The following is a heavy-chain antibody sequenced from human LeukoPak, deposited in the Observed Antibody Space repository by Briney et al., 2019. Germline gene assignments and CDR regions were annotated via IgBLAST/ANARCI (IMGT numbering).Heavy chain of an antibody. CDR1: GFIFSSYW. Sequence: GGSLRLSCAASGFIFSSYWMNWVRQAPGKGLEWVSVIYSGGSTYYADSVKGRFTISRDNSKNTLYLQMNSLRAEDTAVYYCAREYTYDYWGQGTLVTVSS. CDR2: IYSGGST. D-gene: IGHD2-2*02. V-gene: IGHV3-66*01. J-gene: IGHJ4*02. CDR3: AREYTYDY.